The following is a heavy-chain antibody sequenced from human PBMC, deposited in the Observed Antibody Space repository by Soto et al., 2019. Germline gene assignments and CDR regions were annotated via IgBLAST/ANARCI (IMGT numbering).Heavy chain of an antibody. CDR3: AKTFLARYCSSSICYDPADYFDY. CDR2: INNGGDNI. CDR1: GFTFNNFA. Sequence: GGSLRLSCAASGFTFNNFATSWVRQAPGKGLEWVSSINNGGDNIYYADSVKGRFTISRDNSKSTLYLQMNSLRAEDTAVYYCAKTFLARYCSSSICYDPADYFDYWGQGTLVTVSS. D-gene: IGHD2-2*01. J-gene: IGHJ4*02. V-gene: IGHV3-23*01.